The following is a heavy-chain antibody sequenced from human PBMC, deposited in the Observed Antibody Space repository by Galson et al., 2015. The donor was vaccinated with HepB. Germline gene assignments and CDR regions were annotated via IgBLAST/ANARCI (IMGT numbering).Heavy chain of an antibody. Sequence: SLRLSCAASGFIFSSYVMHWVRQAPGKGLEWVAVISYDGRNKYYADSLKGRFTISRDNSKNTLYLQMNSLRAEDTAVYFCARDPEGGSTGYYYFDYWGQGTLVTVSS. CDR3: ARDPEGGSTGYYYFDY. J-gene: IGHJ4*02. CDR2: ISYDGRNK. D-gene: IGHD3-22*01. CDR1: GFIFSSYV. V-gene: IGHV3-30*03.